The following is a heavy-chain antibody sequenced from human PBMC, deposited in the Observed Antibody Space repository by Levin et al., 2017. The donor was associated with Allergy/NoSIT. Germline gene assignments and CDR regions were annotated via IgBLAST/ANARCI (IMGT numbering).Heavy chain of an antibody. J-gene: IGHJ6*02. CDR3: ASSLGGESLSSQPPLYYYYGMDV. D-gene: IGHD3-10*01. V-gene: IGHV3-30*04. CDR2: ISYDGNNK. CDR1: RFTFNSHA. Sequence: GESLKISCAASRFTFNSHAMHWVRQAPGKGLEWVAVISYDGNNKYYADFLKGRFTISRDNSKNTLYLQLNSLRPEDKAVYYCASSLGGESLSSQPPLYYYYGMDVWGQGTTVTVSS.